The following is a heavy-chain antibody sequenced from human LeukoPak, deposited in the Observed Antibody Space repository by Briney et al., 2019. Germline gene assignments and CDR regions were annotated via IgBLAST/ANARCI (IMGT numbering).Heavy chain of an antibody. V-gene: IGHV3-21*01. D-gene: IGHD1-26*01. Sequence: GGSLRLSCAASGFTFSSYEMNWVRQAPGKGLEWVSSISSSSSYIYYADSVKGRLTVSRNNAKNSLYLQMDSLRAEDTAVYYCARVFSGTYLNYHHFDYWGQGTLVTVSS. J-gene: IGHJ4*02. CDR3: ARVFSGTYLNYHHFDY. CDR2: ISSSSSYI. CDR1: GFTFSSYE.